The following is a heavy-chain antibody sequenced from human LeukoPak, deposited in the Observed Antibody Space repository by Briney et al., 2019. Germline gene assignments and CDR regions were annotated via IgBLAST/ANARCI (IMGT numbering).Heavy chain of an antibody. Sequence: SQTLSLTSAISGDSVSSNSAAWSWIRQSPSRVLEWLGRTYYRSKWDNDYAVSVKSRITINPDTSKNQFTLHLNSVTPEDTAVYYCARDTGVRGSFGWFDPWGQGTLVTVSS. CDR1: GDSVSSNSAA. D-gene: IGHD2-15*01. J-gene: IGHJ5*02. CDR2: TYYRSKWDN. V-gene: IGHV6-1*01. CDR3: ARDTGVRGSFGWFDP.